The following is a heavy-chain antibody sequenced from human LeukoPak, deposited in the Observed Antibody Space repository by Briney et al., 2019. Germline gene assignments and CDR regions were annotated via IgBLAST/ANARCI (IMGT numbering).Heavy chain of an antibody. V-gene: IGHV3-30*03. CDR1: GITFRSYV. Sequence: GTSLRLSCITSGITFRSYVIHWVRQAPGKGLEWVSFISFDGSDKYYADSVKGRFTISRDNSKSTLFLQMNSLRPEDTAIYYCATEDHWGQGTLVTVSS. CDR3: ATEDH. CDR2: ISFDGSDK. J-gene: IGHJ4*02.